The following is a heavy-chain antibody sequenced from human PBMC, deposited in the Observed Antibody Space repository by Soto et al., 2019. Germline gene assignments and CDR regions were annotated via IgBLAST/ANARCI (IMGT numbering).Heavy chain of an antibody. D-gene: IGHD3-3*01. V-gene: IGHV4-39*01. J-gene: IGHJ4*02. CDR2: ISYSGST. Sequence: QLQLQESGPGLVKPSETLSLTCTVSGGSISSSSYYWGWIRQPPGKGLEWIGSISYSGSTYYNPSHKSRVTISVDTSKNQFSLKLSSVTAADTAVYYCARHWGTIFGVVTYYFDYWGQGTLVTVSS. CDR3: ARHWGTIFGVVTYYFDY. CDR1: GGSISSSSYY.